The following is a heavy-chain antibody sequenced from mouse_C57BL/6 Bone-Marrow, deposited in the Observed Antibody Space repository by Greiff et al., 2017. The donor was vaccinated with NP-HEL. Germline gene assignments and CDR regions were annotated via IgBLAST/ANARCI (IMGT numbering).Heavy chain of an antibody. CDR1: GFNITDYY. CDR3: ARDYGSFYYYAMDY. D-gene: IGHD1-1*01. V-gene: IGHV14-2*01. J-gene: IGHJ4*01. CDR2: IDPEDGET. Sequence: EVHLVESGAELVKPGASVKLSCTASGFNITDYYMHWVKQRTEQGLEWIGRIDPEDGETKYAPKFQGKATITADTSSNTAYLQLSSLTSEDTAVYYCARDYGSFYYYAMDYWGQGTSVTVSS.